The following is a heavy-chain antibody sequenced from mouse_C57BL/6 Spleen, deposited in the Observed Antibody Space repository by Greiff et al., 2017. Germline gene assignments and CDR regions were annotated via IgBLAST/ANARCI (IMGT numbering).Heavy chain of an antibody. Sequence: VQLQQSGAELVRPGASVKLSCTASGFNIKDDYMHWVKQRPEQGLEWIGWIDPENGDTEYASKFQGKATITADTSSNTAYLQLSSLTSEDTAVYYCTTGITTGRGYAMDYWGQGTSVTVSS. V-gene: IGHV14-4*01. CDR3: TTGITTGRGYAMDY. CDR1: GFNIKDDY. CDR2: IDPENGDT. D-gene: IGHD1-1*01. J-gene: IGHJ4*01.